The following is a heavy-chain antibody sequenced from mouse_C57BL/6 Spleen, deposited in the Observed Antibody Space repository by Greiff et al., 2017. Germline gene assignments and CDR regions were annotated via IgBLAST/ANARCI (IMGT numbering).Heavy chain of an antibody. Sequence: EVKLMESEGGLVQPGSSMKLSCTASGFTFSDYYMAWVRQAPEKGLEWVAYINYDGSSTYYLDSLKSRFIISRDNAKNLLFLQMSGLKSEDTATXYCAKGRGLLRDIDYWGQGTTLTVSS. D-gene: IGHD2-3*01. V-gene: IGHV5-16*01. CDR3: AKGRGLLRDIDY. J-gene: IGHJ2*01. CDR1: GFTFSDYY. CDR2: INYDGSST.